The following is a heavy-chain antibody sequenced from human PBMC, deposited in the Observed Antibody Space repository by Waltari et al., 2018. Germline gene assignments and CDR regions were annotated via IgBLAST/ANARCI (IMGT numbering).Heavy chain of an antibody. J-gene: IGHJ6*02. CDR2: IYTSGST. CDR3: AREWGQQLVRYYYYYGMDV. D-gene: IGHD6-13*01. CDR1: GGSISSGSYY. V-gene: IGHV4-61*02. Sequence: VQLQESGPGLVKPSQTLSLTCPVSGGSISSGSYYWRWIRQPAGQGLEWIGRIYTSGSTNYNPSRKSRVTISVDTSKNQFSLKLSSVTAADTAVYYCAREWGQQLVRYYYYYGMDVWGQGTTVTVSS.